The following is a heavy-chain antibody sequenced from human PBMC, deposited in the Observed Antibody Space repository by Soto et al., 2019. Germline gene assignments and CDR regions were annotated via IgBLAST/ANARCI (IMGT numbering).Heavy chain of an antibody. D-gene: IGHD3-3*01. Sequence: EVQLLESGGGLVQPGGSLRLSCAASGFTFSSYWMSWVRQAPGKGLEWVANIKQDGSEKYYVDSVKGRFTISRDNAKNSLYLQMNSLRAEDTAVYYCARTYYDFWSGYEDAFDIWGQGTMVTVSS. CDR1: GFTFSSYW. CDR2: IKQDGSEK. CDR3: ARTYYDFWSGYEDAFDI. J-gene: IGHJ3*02. V-gene: IGHV3-7*01.